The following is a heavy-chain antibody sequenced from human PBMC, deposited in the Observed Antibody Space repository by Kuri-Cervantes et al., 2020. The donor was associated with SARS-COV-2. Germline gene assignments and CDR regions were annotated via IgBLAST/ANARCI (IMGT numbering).Heavy chain of an antibody. Sequence: GGSLRLSCAASGFTFSSYAMHWVRQVPGKGLEWVAVISYDGSNKYYADSVKGRFTISRDNSKTTLYLQMNSLRAEDTAVYYCARPPRGLLSWFDYWGQGTLVTVSS. J-gene: IGHJ4*02. CDR1: GFTFSSYA. D-gene: IGHD2-2*01. CDR2: ISYDGSNK. CDR3: ARPPRGLLSWFDY. V-gene: IGHV3-30-3*01.